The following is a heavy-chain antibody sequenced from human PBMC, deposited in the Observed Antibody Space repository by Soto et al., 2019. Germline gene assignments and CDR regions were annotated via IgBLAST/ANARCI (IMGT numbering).Heavy chain of an antibody. V-gene: IGHV5-51*01. CDR3: ARHGIVTGINDYGMDV. D-gene: IGHD3-9*01. J-gene: IGHJ6*02. CDR2: IYPGDSDT. Sequence: PGESLKISCKGSGYTFTSYWIAWMRQMPGKGLEWMGIIYPGDSDTRYSPSFQGQVTISADKSISTAYLQWRSLTASDSAMYYCARHGIVTGINDYGMDVWGQGTPVTVSS. CDR1: GYTFTSYW.